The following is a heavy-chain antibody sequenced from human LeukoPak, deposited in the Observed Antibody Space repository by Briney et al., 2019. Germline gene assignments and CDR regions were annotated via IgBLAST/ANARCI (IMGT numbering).Heavy chain of an antibody. CDR1: GSSLTELS. J-gene: IGHJ4*02. D-gene: IGHD5-18*01. CDR3: AAGRPYSLLDY. V-gene: IGHV1-24*01. Sequence: ASVKVSCTVSGSSLTELSLYWVRQAPGKGLEWMGGFDVIDAKTFYAQKFQGRVTMTEDSSTDTAYMELSSLRSDDTTFYYCAAGRPYSLLDYWGQGTLLTVSS. CDR2: FDVIDAKT.